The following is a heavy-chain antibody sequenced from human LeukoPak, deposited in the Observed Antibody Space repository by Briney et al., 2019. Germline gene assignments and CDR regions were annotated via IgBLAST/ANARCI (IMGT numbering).Heavy chain of an antibody. CDR1: GGSISSYY. D-gene: IGHD3-22*01. V-gene: IGHV4-4*07. Sequence: SETLSLTCTVSGGSISSYYWSWIRQPAGKGLEWIGRIYTSGSTNYNPSLKSRVTMSVDTSKNQFSLKLSSVTAADTAVCYCARDGRYYYDSSGYYYVYYYYMDVWGKGTTVTVSS. J-gene: IGHJ6*03. CDR2: IYTSGST. CDR3: ARDGRYYYDSSGYYYVYYYYMDV.